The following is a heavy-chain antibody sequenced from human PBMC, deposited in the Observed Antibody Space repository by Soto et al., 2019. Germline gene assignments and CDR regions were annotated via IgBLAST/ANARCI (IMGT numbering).Heavy chain of an antibody. V-gene: IGHV3-30-3*01. J-gene: IGHJ5*02. D-gene: IGHD3-22*01. CDR3: VRDLTMIVVVVNPLSNWFDP. Sequence: GGSLRLSCAASGFTFSSYGIHWVRQAPGKGLEWVAVISYDGNNKYYADSVKGRFTISRDNSKNTLYLQMNSLRAEDTAVYYCVRDLTMIVVVVNPLSNWFDPWGQGTLVTVSS. CDR1: GFTFSSYG. CDR2: ISYDGNNK.